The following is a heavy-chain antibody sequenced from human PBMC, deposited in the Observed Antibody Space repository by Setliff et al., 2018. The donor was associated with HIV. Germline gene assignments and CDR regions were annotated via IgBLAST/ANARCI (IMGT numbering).Heavy chain of an antibody. Sequence: SETLSLTCALYGGSFSDYYWSWIRQPPGMGLEWIGEVNRGRRTNYNSSLKSRVTISVDTSKNQFSLKLSSVTAADTAVYYCARDYGSRPESSSSVHNWFDPWGQGTLFTVSS. CDR1: GGSFSDYY. V-gene: IGHV4-34*01. J-gene: IGHJ5*02. D-gene: IGHD6-6*01. CDR2: VNRGRRT. CDR3: ARDYGSRPESSSSVHNWFDP.